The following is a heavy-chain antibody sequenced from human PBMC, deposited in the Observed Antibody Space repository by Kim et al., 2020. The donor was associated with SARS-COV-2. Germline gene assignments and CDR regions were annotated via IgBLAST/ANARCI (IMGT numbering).Heavy chain of an antibody. CDR3: ARDCSGGSCNAFDI. J-gene: IGHJ3*02. D-gene: IGHD2-15*01. Sequence: GGSLRLSCAASGFTFSSYAMHWVRQAPGKGLEWVAVISYDGSNKYYADSVKGRFTISRDNSKNTLYLQMNSLRAEDTAVYYCARDCSGGSCNAFDIWGQG. V-gene: IGHV3-30*04. CDR2: ISYDGSNK. CDR1: GFTFSSYA.